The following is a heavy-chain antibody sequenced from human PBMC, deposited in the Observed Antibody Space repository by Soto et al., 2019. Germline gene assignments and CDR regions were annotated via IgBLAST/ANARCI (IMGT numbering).Heavy chain of an antibody. CDR1: GFTFSSYA. CDR3: ARETYYYDSSGYYFFFFDF. Sequence: GGSLRLSCAASGFTFSSYAMHWVRQAPGKGLEWVAVISYDGSNKYYADSVKGRFTISRDNSKNTLYLQMNSLRAEDTAVYYCARETYYYDSSGYYFFFFDFWGQGTLVTVSS. J-gene: IGHJ4*02. CDR2: ISYDGSNK. V-gene: IGHV3-30-3*01. D-gene: IGHD3-22*01.